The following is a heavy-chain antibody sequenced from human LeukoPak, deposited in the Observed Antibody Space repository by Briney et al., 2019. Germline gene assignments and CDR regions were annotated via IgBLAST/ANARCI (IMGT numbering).Heavy chain of an antibody. CDR2: IIPILGIV. V-gene: IGHV1-69*04. D-gene: IGHD3-22*01. CDR3: ARVLYTPYYYDSSGPGPLWYFDL. CDR1: RGTFSSYA. Sequence: WASVKVSCKASRGTFSSYAISWVRQAPGQGLEWMGRIIPILGIVNYAQKFQGRVTITADKSTSTAYMELSSLRSEDTAVYYCARVLYTPYYYDSSGPGPLWYFDLWGRGTLVTVSS. J-gene: IGHJ2*01.